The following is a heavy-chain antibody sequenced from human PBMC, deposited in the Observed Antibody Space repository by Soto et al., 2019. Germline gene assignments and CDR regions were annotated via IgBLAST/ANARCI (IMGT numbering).Heavy chain of an antibody. D-gene: IGHD3-16*01. V-gene: IGHV4-30-4*01. CDR3: ASLTFGGADIWFDP. Sequence: SETLSLTCTVSGGSISSGDCYWSWIRQPPGKGLEWIGYIYYSGSTYYNPSLKSRVTISVDTSKNQFSLKLSSVTAADTAVYYCASLTFGGADIWFDPWGQGTMVTVYS. J-gene: IGHJ5*02. CDR2: IYYSGST. CDR1: GGSISSGDCY.